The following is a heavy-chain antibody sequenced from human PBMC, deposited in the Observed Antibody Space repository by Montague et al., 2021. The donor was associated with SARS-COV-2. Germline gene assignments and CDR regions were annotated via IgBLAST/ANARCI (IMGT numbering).Heavy chain of an antibody. Sequence: SETLSLTCTVSGGSISSYYWSWIRQPPGKGLEWIGYIYYSGSTNYNPSLKGRVTISVDTSKNQFSLKLSSVTAADTAVYYRARIWYSSGYQGIYYFDYWGQGALVTVSS. D-gene: IGHD3-22*01. CDR1: GGSISSYY. CDR2: IYYSGST. V-gene: IGHV4-59*01. CDR3: ARIWYSSGYQGIYYFDY. J-gene: IGHJ4*02.